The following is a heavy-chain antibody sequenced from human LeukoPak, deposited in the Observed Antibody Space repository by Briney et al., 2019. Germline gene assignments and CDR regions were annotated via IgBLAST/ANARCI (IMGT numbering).Heavy chain of an antibody. V-gene: IGHV3-23*01. J-gene: IGHJ3*02. D-gene: IGHD6-13*01. CDR3: AKGGVAIAGAFDI. CDR1: GFIFTNYA. CDR2: ISRDGTSP. Sequence: PGGSLRLSCAASGFIFTNYALSWVRQAPGKGLEWVSAISRDGTSPHYADSVKGRFTISRENSKKELYLQMSSLRVEDTAVYYCAKGGVAIAGAFDIWGQGTMVTVSS.